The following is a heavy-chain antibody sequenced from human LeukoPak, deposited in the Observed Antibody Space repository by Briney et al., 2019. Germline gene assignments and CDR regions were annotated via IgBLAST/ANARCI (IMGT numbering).Heavy chain of an antibody. D-gene: IGHD3-22*01. J-gene: IGHJ4*02. Sequence: SETLSLTCTVSGGSISSSSYYWGWIRQPPGKGLEWIGSIYYSGSTYYNPSLKSRVTISVDTSKNQFSLKLSSVTAADTAVYYCARGNMIVVVTGFDYWGQGTLVTVSS. CDR3: ARGNMIVVVTGFDY. CDR2: IYYSGST. CDR1: GGSISSSSYY. V-gene: IGHV4-39*07.